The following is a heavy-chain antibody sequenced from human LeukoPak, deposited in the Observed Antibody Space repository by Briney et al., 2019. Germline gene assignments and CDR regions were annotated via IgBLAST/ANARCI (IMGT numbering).Heavy chain of an antibody. Sequence: PGQSLTLSCAASGFTVSSNSTNWVRQSPWTWRERDSPISCTNNYIYYADSVKCRFTISSVNGQTSLYLQMNNLRAEDTAVSYWARRERQGCCVTSCFGGPGYSWG. V-gene: IGHV3-21*06. CDR2: ISCTNNYI. CDR3: ARRERQGCCVTSCFGGPGYS. CDR1: GFTVSSNS. J-gene: IGHJ6*01. D-gene: IGHD3-16*01.